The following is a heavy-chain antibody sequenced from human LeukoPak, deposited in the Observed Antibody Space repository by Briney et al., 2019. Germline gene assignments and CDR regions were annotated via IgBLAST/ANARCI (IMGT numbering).Heavy chain of an antibody. CDR1: GYTFTSYY. J-gene: IGHJ4*02. D-gene: IGHD2-15*01. Sequence: GASVKVSCKASGYTFTSYYMHWVRQAPGQGLEWMGIINPSGGSTSYAQKFQGRVTMTRDTSTSTVYMELSSLRSEDTAVYYCAREWGSSDCSGGSCYVETPYFDYWGQGTLVTVSS. V-gene: IGHV1-46*01. CDR3: AREWGSSDCSGGSCYVETPYFDY. CDR2: INPSGGST.